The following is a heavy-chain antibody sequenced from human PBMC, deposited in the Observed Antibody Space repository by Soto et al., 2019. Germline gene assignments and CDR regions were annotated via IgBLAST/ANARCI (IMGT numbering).Heavy chain of an antibody. CDR1: GGSFSGYY. V-gene: IGHV4-34*01. J-gene: IGHJ6*03. Sequence: QVQLQQWGAGLLKPSETLSLTCAVSGGSFSGYYWSWIRQTPGKGLEWSGAINDIGSTNHKPSLQILLTILAHTPKNQFSLELSSLTAAETAVYYCARGLLVWSVEISRRGGYYYYMDVGCKGTTVTVSS. D-gene: IGHD3-10*01. CDR3: ARGLLVWSVEISRRGGYYYYMDV. CDR2: INDIGST.